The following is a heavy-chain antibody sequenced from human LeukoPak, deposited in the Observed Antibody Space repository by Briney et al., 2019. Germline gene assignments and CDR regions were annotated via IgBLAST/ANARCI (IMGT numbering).Heavy chain of an antibody. Sequence: GGSLRLSCAASGFTFSAYDMSWVRQAPGKGLDWVSAISGGGGGKYYADSVKGRFIISKDNSKNTLYLQMNSLRAEDTAVYYCAKGEVFDPWGQGTLVTVSS. CDR3: AKGEVFDP. J-gene: IGHJ5*02. CDR2: ISGGGGGK. V-gene: IGHV3-23*01. CDR1: GFTFSAYD.